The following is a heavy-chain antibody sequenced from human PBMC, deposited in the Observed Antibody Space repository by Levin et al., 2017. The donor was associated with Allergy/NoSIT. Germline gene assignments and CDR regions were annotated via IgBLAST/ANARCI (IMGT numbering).Heavy chain of an antibody. Sequence: WASVKVSCKVSGYSLTDLSMHWVRQAPGKGFEWMGGFDPEDRETIYARKFQGRVTMTEDTSTDTAYMELSSLRSEDTAVYYCAGLESNWDKFHFDFWGQGALVTVSS. CDR2: FDPEDRET. CDR1: GYSLTDLS. J-gene: IGHJ4*02. CDR3: AGLESNWDKFHFDF. V-gene: IGHV1-24*01. D-gene: IGHD1-1*01.